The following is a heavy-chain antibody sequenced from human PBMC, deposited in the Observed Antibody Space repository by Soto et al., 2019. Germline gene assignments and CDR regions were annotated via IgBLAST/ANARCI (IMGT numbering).Heavy chain of an antibody. D-gene: IGHD2-21*01. V-gene: IGHV1-46*03. CDR2: INPSGGST. Sequence: ASVKVSCKASGYTFTSYYMHWVRQAPGQGLEWMGIINPSGGSTSYAQKFQGRVTMTRDTSTSTVYMELSSLRSEDTAVYYCARDRTKLVGSTAFDYWGQGTLVTVSS. CDR3: ARDRTKLVGSTAFDY. J-gene: IGHJ4*02. CDR1: GYTFTSYY.